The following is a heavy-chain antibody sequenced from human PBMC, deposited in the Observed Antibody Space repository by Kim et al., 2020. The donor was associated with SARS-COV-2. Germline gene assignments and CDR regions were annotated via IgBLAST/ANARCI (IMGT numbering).Heavy chain of an antibody. CDR1: GFTFSDYY. Sequence: GGSLRLSCAASGFTFSDYYMSWIRQAPGKGLEWVSYISSSGSTIYYADSVKGRFTISRDNAKNSLYLQMNSLRAEDTAVYYCARVLIVVVPEEMQPSDYWGQGTLVTVSS. D-gene: IGHD2-2*01. V-gene: IGHV3-11*01. J-gene: IGHJ4*02. CDR3: ARVLIVVVPEEMQPSDY. CDR2: ISSSGSTI.